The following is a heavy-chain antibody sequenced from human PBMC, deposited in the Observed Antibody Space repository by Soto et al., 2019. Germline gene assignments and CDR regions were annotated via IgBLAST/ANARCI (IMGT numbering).Heavy chain of an antibody. J-gene: IGHJ5*02. V-gene: IGHV4-39*02. CDR1: GVSIHNSHSF. Sequence: ETLSLTCAVSGVSIHNSHSFWGWIRQPPGKGLEFIGSVYHSGGSYYNPSLKGRGTISVDTSNNQISLRVNSVTAADTAVYYCGRVVEGATRHTDSDSWGRGMWVTVFS. D-gene: IGHD2-15*01. CDR3: GRVVEGATRHTDSDS. CDR2: VYHSGGS.